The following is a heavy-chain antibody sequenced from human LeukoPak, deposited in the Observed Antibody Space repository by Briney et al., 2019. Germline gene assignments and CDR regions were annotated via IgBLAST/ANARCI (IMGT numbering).Heavy chain of an antibody. Sequence: SETLSLTCKVSGYPIGLDYYWVWIRQAPGRGLQWIGGFHRGRIQYNSALKSRVTISTDSSKNQFSLRMWPVTAADTAFSFCTRAPSSYESGNGYPNLGWLDPWGQGALVTVSS. D-gene: IGHD5-24*01. V-gene: IGHV4-38-2*02. J-gene: IGHJ5*02. CDR1: GYPIGLDYY. CDR2: FHRGRI. CDR3: TRAPSSYESGNGYPNLGWLDP.